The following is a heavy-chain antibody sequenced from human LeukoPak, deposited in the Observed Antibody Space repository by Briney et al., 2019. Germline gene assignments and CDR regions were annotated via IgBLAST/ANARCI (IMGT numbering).Heavy chain of an antibody. Sequence: GGSLRLSCAVSGFTFSSYWMSWVRQAPGKGLEWVASIKEEGSEKHYVDSVKGRFTISRDNAKNSLYLQMNSLRAEDTAVYYCARGAYYYEDWGQGTLVTVSS. CDR2: IKEEGSEK. D-gene: IGHD3-22*01. J-gene: IGHJ4*02. CDR1: GFTFSSYW. V-gene: IGHV3-7*01. CDR3: ARGAYYYED.